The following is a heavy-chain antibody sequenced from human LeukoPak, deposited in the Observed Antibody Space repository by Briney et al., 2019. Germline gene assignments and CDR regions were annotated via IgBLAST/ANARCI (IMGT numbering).Heavy chain of an antibody. CDR1: GGSISSYY. Sequence: SETLSLTCTVSGGSISSYYWSWIRQPPGKGLEWIGYIYYSGSTNYNPSLKSRVTISVDTSKNQFSLKLSSVTAAATAVYCCSGMGVPIKWGQGTLVTVSS. CDR3: SGMGVPIK. CDR2: IYYSGST. J-gene: IGHJ4*02. V-gene: IGHV4-59*01. D-gene: IGHD2-8*01.